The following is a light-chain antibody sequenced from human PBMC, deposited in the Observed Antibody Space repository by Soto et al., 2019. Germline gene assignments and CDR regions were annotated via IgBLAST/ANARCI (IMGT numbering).Light chain of an antibody. CDR3: QQRRNGPVT. J-gene: IGKJ1*01. CDR2: DAS. Sequence: EIVLTQSPGTLSLSPGEIATLSRRASQSVSSYLAWYQQKPGQAPRLLIYDASTSAPGISARFSGSGSGTDFTLTIRSLEPEDFAVYCCQQRRNGPVTFGQGNRVE. CDR1: QSVSSY. V-gene: IGKV3-11*01.